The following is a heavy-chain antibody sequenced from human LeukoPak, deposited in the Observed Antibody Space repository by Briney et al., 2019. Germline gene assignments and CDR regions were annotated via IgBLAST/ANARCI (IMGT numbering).Heavy chain of an antibody. Sequence: GASVTVSCKASGYTFTSYGVNWVRQAPGQGLEWMGWISAYNGHTNYAQKLQGRVTMTTDTSTSTLYMELRSLRSDDTAVYYCARNLRSVSESDAFDIWGQGTMVTVSS. D-gene: IGHD3-16*01. CDR2: ISAYNGHT. J-gene: IGHJ3*02. CDR3: ARNLRSVSESDAFDI. V-gene: IGHV1-18*01. CDR1: GYTFTSYG.